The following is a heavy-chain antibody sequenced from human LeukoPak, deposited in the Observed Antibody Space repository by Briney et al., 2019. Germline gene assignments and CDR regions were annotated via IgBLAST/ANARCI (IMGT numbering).Heavy chain of an antibody. CDR2: IYYSGST. D-gene: IGHD2/OR15-2a*01. V-gene: IGHV4-39*07. Sequence: PSETLSLTCSVSGGSISSSSYYWDWIRQPPGKGLEWIGSIYYSGSTYYNPSLKSRVTISVDTSKNQFSLKLSSVTAADTAVYYCARDPRFLLFDYWGQGTLVTVSS. CDR1: GGSISSSSYY. CDR3: ARDPRFLLFDY. J-gene: IGHJ4*02.